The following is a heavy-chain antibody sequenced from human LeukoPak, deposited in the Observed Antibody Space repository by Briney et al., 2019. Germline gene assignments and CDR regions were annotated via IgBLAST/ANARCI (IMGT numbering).Heavy chain of an antibody. CDR3: AREGYCSGGSCETNLPFDP. V-gene: IGHV1-18*01. CDR1: GYTFTSYG. D-gene: IGHD2-15*01. CDR2: ISAYNGNT. Sequence: ASVKVSCKASGYTFTSYGISWVRQAPGQGLEWVGWISAYNGNTNYAQKLQGRVTMTTDTSTSTAYMELRSLRSDDTAVYYCAREGYCSGGSCETNLPFDPWGQGTLVTVS. J-gene: IGHJ5*02.